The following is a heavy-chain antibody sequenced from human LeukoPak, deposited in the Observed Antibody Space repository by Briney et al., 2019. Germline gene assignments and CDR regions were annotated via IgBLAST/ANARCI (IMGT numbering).Heavy chain of an antibody. CDR2: IYYSGST. CDR3: ARQSAGYGDYGQ. D-gene: IGHD4-17*01. J-gene: IGHJ4*02. Sequence: PSETLSLTCTVSGGSISSYYWSWIRQPPGKGLEWIGYIYYSGSTNYNPSLKSRVTISVDTSKNQFSLKLSSVTAADTAVHYCARQSAGYGDYGQWGQGTLVTVSS. V-gene: IGHV4-59*01. CDR1: GGSISSYY.